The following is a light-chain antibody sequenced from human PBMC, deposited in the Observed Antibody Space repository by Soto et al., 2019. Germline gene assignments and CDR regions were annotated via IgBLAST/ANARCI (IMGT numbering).Light chain of an antibody. CDR2: TND. Sequence: QSVLTQPPSASVTPGQRVTISCSGSSSNIESNTVYWYQQLPGMAPRLLIHTNDRRPSGVPDRFSGSKSGTSASLAISGLQSEDEADYYCLAWDDSLNGNLFGTGTKVTV. V-gene: IGLV1-44*01. CDR3: LAWDDSLNGNL. J-gene: IGLJ1*01. CDR1: SSNIESNT.